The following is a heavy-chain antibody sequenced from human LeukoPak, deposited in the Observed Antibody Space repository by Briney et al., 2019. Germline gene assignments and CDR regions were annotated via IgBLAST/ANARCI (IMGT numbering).Heavy chain of an antibody. V-gene: IGHV4-4*07. Sequence: SETLSLTCTVSGGSISSYYWSWIRQPAGKGLEWIGRIYTSGSTNYNPSLKSRVTMSVDTSKNQFSLKLSSVTAADTAVYYCARDCSSTSCPNHPFDYWGQGTLVTVS. CDR3: ARDCSSTSCPNHPFDY. CDR2: IYTSGST. D-gene: IGHD2-2*01. CDR1: GGSISSYY. J-gene: IGHJ4*02.